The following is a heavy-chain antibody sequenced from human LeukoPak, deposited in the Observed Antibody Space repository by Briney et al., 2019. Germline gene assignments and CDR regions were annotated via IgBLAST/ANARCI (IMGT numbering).Heavy chain of an antibody. CDR1: GFTFSSYS. D-gene: IGHD3-22*01. CDR3: ARDQLQYYYDSSGLAHAFDI. V-gene: IGHV3-21*01. CDR2: ISSGSSYI. J-gene: IGHJ3*02. Sequence: GSLRLSCAASGFTFSSYSMNWVRQAPGKGLEWVSSISSGSSYIYYADSVKGRFTISRDNAKNSLYLQMNSLRAEDTAVYYCARDQLQYYYDSSGLAHAFDIWGQGTMVTVSS.